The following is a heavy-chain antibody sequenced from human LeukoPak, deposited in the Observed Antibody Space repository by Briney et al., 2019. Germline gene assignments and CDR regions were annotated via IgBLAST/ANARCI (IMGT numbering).Heavy chain of an antibody. V-gene: IGHV1-2*06. J-gene: IGHJ4*02. Sequence: GASVKVSCKASGYTFTDYYMHWVRQAPRQGLEWMGRINPNSGGTNYAQKFQGRVTMTRDTSISTAYMELSRLRSDDTAVYYCARAISSSSYYFDYWGQGTLVTVSS. D-gene: IGHD6-13*01. CDR2: INPNSGGT. CDR3: ARAISSSSYYFDY. CDR1: GYTFTDYY.